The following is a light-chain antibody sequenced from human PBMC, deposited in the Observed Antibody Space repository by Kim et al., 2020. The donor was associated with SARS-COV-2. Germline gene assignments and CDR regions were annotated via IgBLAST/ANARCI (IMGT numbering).Light chain of an antibody. CDR1: RSVSSN. J-gene: IGKJ4*01. CDR2: GAS. CDR3: QQYNNWPLT. Sequence: VSPGERAALSCRASRSVSSNLAWYQQKAGQAPRLLIYGASTRATGIAARFSGSGSGTEFTLIISSLQSEDSAVYYCQQYNNWPLTFGGGTKVDIK. V-gene: IGKV3-15*01.